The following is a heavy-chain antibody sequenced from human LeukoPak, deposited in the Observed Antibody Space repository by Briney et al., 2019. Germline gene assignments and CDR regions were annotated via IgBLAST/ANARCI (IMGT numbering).Heavy chain of an antibody. CDR1: GGSFSGYY. CDR2: INHSGST. J-gene: IGHJ6*03. V-gene: IGHV4-34*01. CDR3: ARGYSSSWYGISYYYYYMDV. D-gene: IGHD6-13*01. Sequence: SETLSLTCAVYGGSFSGYYWSWIRQPPGKGLEWTGEINHSGSTNYNPSLKSRVTISVDTSKNQFSLKLSSVTAADTAVYYCARGYSSSWYGISYYYYYMDVWGKGTTVTVSS.